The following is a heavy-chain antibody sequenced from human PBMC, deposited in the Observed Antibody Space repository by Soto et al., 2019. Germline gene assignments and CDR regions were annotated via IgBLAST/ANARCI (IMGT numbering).Heavy chain of an antibody. CDR2: ATYDDTER. CDR3: AREKNSGYYRTVDS. Sequence: QVQLVASGGGVVQPGRSLSLSCEASGFSLSGHGLHWVRQAPGRGLEWVAVATYDDTERHYPDSVKGRLTITRDTSKNPFYLQMNSLRVEDKAMYYCAREKNSGYYRTVDSWGQGTLVIVSS. D-gene: IGHD3-10*01. CDR1: GFSLSGHG. J-gene: IGHJ4*02. V-gene: IGHV3-30*03.